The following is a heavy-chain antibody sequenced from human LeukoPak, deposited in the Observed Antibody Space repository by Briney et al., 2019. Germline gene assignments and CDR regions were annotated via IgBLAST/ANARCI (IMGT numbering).Heavy chain of an antibody. Sequence: ASVKVSCKASGYTFTSYGIGWVRQAPGQGLEWMGWISAYNGNTNYAQKLQGRVTMTTDTSTSTAYMELRSLRSDDTAVYYCASGKIWFGELLSGEFDYWGQGTLVTVSS. CDR2: ISAYNGNT. D-gene: IGHD3-10*01. CDR3: ASGKIWFGELLSGEFDY. J-gene: IGHJ4*02. CDR1: GYTFTSYG. V-gene: IGHV1-18*01.